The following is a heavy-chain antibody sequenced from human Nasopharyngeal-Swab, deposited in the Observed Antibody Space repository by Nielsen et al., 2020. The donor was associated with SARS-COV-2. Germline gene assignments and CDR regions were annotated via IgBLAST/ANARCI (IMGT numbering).Heavy chain of an antibody. CDR3: ARSGSSWYGGAFDI. J-gene: IGHJ3*02. Sequence: WICQPPGKGLEWIGSIYYSGSTYYNPSLKSRVTISVDTSKNQFSLKLSSVTAADTAVYYCARSGSSWYGGAFDIWGQGTMVTVSS. V-gene: IGHV4-39*07. CDR2: IYYSGST. D-gene: IGHD6-13*01.